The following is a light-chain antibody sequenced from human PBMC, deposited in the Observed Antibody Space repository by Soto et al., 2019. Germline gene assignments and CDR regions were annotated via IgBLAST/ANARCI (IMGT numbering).Light chain of an antibody. CDR3: LAWDDSLNGNL. CDR1: SSNIESNT. CDR2: TND. Sequence: QAVVTQPPSASGTPGQRVTISCSGSSSNIESNTVYWYQQLPGMAPRLLIHTNDRRPSGVPDRFSGSKSGTSASLAISGLQSEDEADYYCLAWDDSLNGNLFGTGTKVTVL. V-gene: IGLV1-44*01. J-gene: IGLJ1*01.